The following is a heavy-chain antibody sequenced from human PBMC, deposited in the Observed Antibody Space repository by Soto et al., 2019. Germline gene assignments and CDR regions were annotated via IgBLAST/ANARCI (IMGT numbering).Heavy chain of an antibody. CDR1: GGSVGSGTYY. J-gene: IGHJ5*02. CDR2: IYYTGST. Sequence: PSETLSLTCTVSGGSVGSGTYYWTWIRQPPGKGLEWIGYIYYTGSTNYNPSFKSRVSISIDISNSHFSLRLTSVTAADTAVYYCARAPLARSFDPWGQGTLVTVSS. V-gene: IGHV4-61*01. CDR3: ARAPLARSFDP.